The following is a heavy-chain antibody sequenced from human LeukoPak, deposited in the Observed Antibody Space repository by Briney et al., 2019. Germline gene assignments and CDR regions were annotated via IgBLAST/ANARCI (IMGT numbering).Heavy chain of an antibody. V-gene: IGHV5-51*01. CDR1: GYSFTSYW. CDR3: ARRRIVVVPAANLGAYYYYYYMDV. D-gene: IGHD2-2*01. J-gene: IGHJ6*03. Sequence: AGESLKISCKGSGYSFTSYWIGWVRQMPGKGLEWMGIIYPGDSDTRYSPSFQGQVTISADKSISTAYLQWSSLKASDTAMYYCARRRIVVVPAANLGAYYYYYYMDVWGKGTTVTVSS. CDR2: IYPGDSDT.